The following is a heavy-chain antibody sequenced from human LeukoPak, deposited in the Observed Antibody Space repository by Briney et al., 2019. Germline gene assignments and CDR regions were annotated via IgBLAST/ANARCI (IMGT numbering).Heavy chain of an antibody. Sequence: GGSLRLSCAASGFTFSSYSMSWVRQAPGKGLEWVSGINWNGGSTGYADSVKGRFTISRDNAKNSLYLQMNSLRAEDTAVYYCAELGITMIGGVWGKGTTVTISS. D-gene: IGHD3-10*02. CDR3: AELGITMIGGV. J-gene: IGHJ6*04. V-gene: IGHV3-20*04. CDR1: GFTFSSYS. CDR2: INWNGGST.